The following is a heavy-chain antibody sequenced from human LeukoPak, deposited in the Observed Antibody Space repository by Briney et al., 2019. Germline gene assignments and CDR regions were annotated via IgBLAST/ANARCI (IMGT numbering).Heavy chain of an antibody. V-gene: IGHV1-8*01. CDR1: GYTFTSYD. Sequence: ASVKVSCKASGYTFTSYDINWVRQATGQGLEWMGWMNPNSGNTGYAQKFQGRVTMTRSTSINTAYMELNSLTSEDTAVYYCARSSVGGRSRIDYWGQGTLVTVSS. D-gene: IGHD1-26*01. CDR3: ARSSVGGRSRIDY. J-gene: IGHJ4*02. CDR2: MNPNSGNT.